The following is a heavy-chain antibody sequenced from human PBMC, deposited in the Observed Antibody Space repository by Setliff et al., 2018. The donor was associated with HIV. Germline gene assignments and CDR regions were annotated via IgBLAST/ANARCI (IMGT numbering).Heavy chain of an antibody. Sequence: PSETLSLTCTVSGGSFTSRSYYWGWIRQPPGKGLEWIGSIFYSGITYSNPSLKSRVTISVDTSKNQFSLNLTSVTAADTAVYYCARSKTFYDFWGGYYTHGAFKIWGLGTMVTVS. CDR2: IFYSGIT. V-gene: IGHV4-39*01. J-gene: IGHJ3*02. CDR3: ARSKTFYDFWGGYYTHGAFKI. CDR1: GGSFTSRSYY. D-gene: IGHD3-3*01.